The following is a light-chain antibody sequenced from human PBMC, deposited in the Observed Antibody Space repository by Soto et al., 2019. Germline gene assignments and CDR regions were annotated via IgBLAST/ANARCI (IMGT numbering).Light chain of an antibody. CDR2: DVS. CDR1: SSDVGAYHS. J-gene: IGLJ3*02. CDR3: SSFTDPGPLM. V-gene: IGLV2-14*03. Sequence: QSALTQPASVSGSPGQSFTISCTGTSSDVGAYHSVSWYQQHPGKAPKLIIFDVSNRPSGVSNRFSGSKSGNTASLTISGLQAEEEADYYCSSFTDPGPLMFGGGTKLPVL.